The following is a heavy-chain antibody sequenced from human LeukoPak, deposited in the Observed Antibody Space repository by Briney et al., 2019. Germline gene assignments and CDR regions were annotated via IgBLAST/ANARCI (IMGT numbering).Heavy chain of an antibody. CDR2: INHSGST. V-gene: IGHV4-34*01. CDR3: AVTYYDILTGYQDLDY. D-gene: IGHD3-9*01. J-gene: IGHJ4*02. CDR1: GGSFSGYY. Sequence: SEALSLTCAVYGGSFSGYYWSWIRQPPGKGLEWIGEINHSGSTNYNPSLKSRVTISVDTSKNQFSLKLSSVTAANTAVYYCAVTYYDILTGYQDLDYWGQGTLVTVSS.